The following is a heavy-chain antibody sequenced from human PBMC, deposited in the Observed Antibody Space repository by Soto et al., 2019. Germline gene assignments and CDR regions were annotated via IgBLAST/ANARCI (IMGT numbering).Heavy chain of an antibody. Sequence: GASVKVSCKASGYTFTSYGNSCVRQAPGQGLEWMGWISAYNGNTNYAQKLQGRVTMTTDTSTSTAYVELRSLRSDDTAVYYCAREVHVATVTTYAFDIRGQGTMVTVSS. CDR1: GYTFTSYG. CDR2: ISAYNGNT. V-gene: IGHV1-18*01. J-gene: IGHJ3*02. CDR3: AREVHVATVTTYAFDI. D-gene: IGHD4-17*01.